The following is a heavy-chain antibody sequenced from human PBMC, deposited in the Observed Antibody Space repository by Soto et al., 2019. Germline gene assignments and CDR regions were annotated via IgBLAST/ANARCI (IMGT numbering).Heavy chain of an antibody. CDR2: ISSSSSTI. V-gene: IGHV3-48*01. CDR1: GFTFSSYS. CDR3: ARARSRKRFLEHFDY. Sequence: GGSLRLSCAASGFTFSSYSMNWVRQAPGKGLEWVSYISSSSSTIYYADSVKGRFTISRDNAKNSLYLQMNSLRAEDTAVYYCARARSRKRFLEHFDYWGQGTLVTVSS. J-gene: IGHJ4*02. D-gene: IGHD3-3*01.